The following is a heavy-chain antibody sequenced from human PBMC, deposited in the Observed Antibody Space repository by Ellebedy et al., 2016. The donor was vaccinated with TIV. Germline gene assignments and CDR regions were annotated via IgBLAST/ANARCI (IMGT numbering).Heavy chain of an antibody. Sequence: GESLKISCAASGFTFSAYWVHWVRQAPGKGLEWVANIKQDGSEKYYVDSVKGRFTISRDNAKNSLYLQMNSLRAEDTAVYYCARDKVVGATYFDYWGQGTLVTVSS. J-gene: IGHJ4*02. CDR2: IKQDGSEK. CDR1: GFTFSAYW. V-gene: IGHV3-7*01. CDR3: ARDKVVGATYFDY. D-gene: IGHD1-26*01.